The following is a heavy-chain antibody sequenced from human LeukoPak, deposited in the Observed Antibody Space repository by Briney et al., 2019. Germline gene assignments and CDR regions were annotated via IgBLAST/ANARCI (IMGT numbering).Heavy chain of an antibody. CDR3: ATYRVRHMNSLDD. Sequence: PGGSLRLSCAASGFTFSSYWMSWLRQAPRKGLEWVANINPDGSEKNYVDSVKGRFTISRDNAKNSLFLQMNSLRAEDTAVYYCATYRVRHMNSLDDWGRGTLVTVSS. CDR2: INPDGSEK. V-gene: IGHV3-7*01. D-gene: IGHD2-21*01. J-gene: IGHJ4*02. CDR1: GFTFSSYW.